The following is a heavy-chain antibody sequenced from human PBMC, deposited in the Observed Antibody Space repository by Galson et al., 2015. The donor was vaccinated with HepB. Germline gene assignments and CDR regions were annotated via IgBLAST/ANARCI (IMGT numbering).Heavy chain of an antibody. CDR3: TTGPEKSWSGDFDY. CDR2: FRSKADGGTT. D-gene: IGHD3-3*01. CDR1: GFTFTDAW. J-gene: IGHJ4*02. V-gene: IGHV3-15*01. Sequence: SCAASGFTFTDAWMSWVRQAPGKGLEWVGRFRSKADGGTTDYAAPVKGRFTISRDDSKSMVYLQVNSLKIEDTAVYYCTTGPEKSWSGDFDYWGQGTLVTASS.